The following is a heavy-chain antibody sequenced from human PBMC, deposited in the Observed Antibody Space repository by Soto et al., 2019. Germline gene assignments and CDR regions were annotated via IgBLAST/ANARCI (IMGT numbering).Heavy chain of an antibody. J-gene: IGHJ3*02. CDR1: GGSISSGDYY. V-gene: IGHV4-30-4*01. D-gene: IGHD1-1*01. CDR2: ISYSGST. Sequence: SETLSLTCTVSGGSISSGDYYWSWIRQTPGKGLEWLGYISYSGSTYYNPSLQSRVTLSVDTSQNQFSLKLTSVTAADTALYYCARVVLDAFAIWGQGTMVTVSS. CDR3: ARVVLDAFAI.